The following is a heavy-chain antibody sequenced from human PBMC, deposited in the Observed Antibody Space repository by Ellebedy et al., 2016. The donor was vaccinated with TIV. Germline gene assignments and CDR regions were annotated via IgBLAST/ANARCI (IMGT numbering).Heavy chain of an antibody. D-gene: IGHD3-22*01. CDR1: GFTFRNFA. CDR3: AKLDSSGYYYGRLDY. CDR2: ISSSGVSS. V-gene: IGHV3-23*01. J-gene: IGHJ4*02. Sequence: GGSLRLSCAASGFTFRNFAMTWVRQAPGKGLEWVSSISSSGVSSDYADSVRGRVTISRDNSKSTLYLQMDSLRADDSAGYYCAKLDSSGYYYGRLDYWGQGTLVTVSS.